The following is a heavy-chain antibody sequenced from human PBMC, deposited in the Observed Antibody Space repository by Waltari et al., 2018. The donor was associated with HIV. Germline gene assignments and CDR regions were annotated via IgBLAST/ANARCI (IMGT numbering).Heavy chain of an antibody. V-gene: IGHV3-9*01. CDR2: ISWNSGIT. J-gene: IGHJ5*01. CDR3: AKGGSHLTIFEAWFDS. D-gene: IGHD3-3*01. CDR1: GLPFDDYP. Sequence: EVQLVESGGGLVQPGRSLRLSCVASGLPFDDYPMHWVRKSPGKGLGWVSGISWNSGITDYGESLNVRFTISRDNAKNSLYLQMNSLTVEDTAFYYCAKGGSHLTIFEAWFDSWGQGTLVTVSS.